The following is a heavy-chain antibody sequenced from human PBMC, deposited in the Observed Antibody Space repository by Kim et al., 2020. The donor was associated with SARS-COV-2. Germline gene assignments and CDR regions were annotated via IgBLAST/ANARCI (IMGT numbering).Heavy chain of an antibody. J-gene: IGHJ5*02. Sequence: GGSLRLSCAASGFTFSNYDIHWVRQAPGKGLEWVTVIWHDGSKLFYADSVQGRFTISRDNSKNTVYLQMNSLRADDTAVYHCARAAWDSSSWFSTWGQGT. CDR1: GFTFSNYD. D-gene: IGHD6-13*01. CDR2: IWHDGSKL. CDR3: ARAAWDSSSWFST. V-gene: IGHV3-33*01.